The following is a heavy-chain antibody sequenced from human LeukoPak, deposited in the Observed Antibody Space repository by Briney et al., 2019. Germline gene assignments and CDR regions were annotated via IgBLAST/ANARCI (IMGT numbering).Heavy chain of an antibody. CDR3: ARDSSTYYYGSGSYGGSVDC. J-gene: IGHJ4*02. V-gene: IGHV3-30*02. D-gene: IGHD3-10*01. CDR1: GFTFSSYG. CDR2: IRYDESNK. Sequence: GGSLRLSCAASGFTFSSYGMHWVRQAPGKGLEWVAFIRYDESNKYYADSVKGRFTISRDNSKNTLYLQMNSLRAEDTAVYYCARDSSTYYYGSGSYGGSVDCWGQGTLVTVSS.